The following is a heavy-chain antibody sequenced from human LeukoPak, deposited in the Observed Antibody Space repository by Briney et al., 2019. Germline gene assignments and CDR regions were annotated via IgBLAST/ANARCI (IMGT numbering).Heavy chain of an antibody. V-gene: IGHV4-4*07. CDR3: ARRSQGGADYYYYMDV. D-gene: IGHD3-16*01. CDR2: IYTSGST. Sequence: SETLSLTCTVSGGSISSYYWSWIRQPAGKGLEWIGRIYTSGSTNYNPSLKSRVTMSVDTSKNQFSLKLSSVTAADTAVYYCARRSQGGADYYYYMDVWGKGTTVTISS. J-gene: IGHJ6*03. CDR1: GGSISSYY.